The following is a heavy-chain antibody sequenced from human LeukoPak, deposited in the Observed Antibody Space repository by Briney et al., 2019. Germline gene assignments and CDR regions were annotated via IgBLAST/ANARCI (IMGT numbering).Heavy chain of an antibody. V-gene: IGHV3-9*03. J-gene: IGHJ4*02. Sequence: GGSLRLSCAASGFTFDDYAMHWVRQAPGKGLEWVSGISWNSGSIGYADSVKGRFTISRDNAKNSLYLQMNSLRAKDMALYYCAKAPLPRVTTGYYFDYWGQGTLVTVSS. CDR1: GFTFDDYA. CDR3: AKAPLPRVTTGYYFDY. D-gene: IGHD4-17*01. CDR2: ISWNSGSI.